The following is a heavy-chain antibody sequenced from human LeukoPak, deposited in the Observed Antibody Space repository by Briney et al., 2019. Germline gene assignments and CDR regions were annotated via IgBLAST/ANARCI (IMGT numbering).Heavy chain of an antibody. CDR1: GGSLSNYY. D-gene: IGHD3-22*01. CDR3: ARWPMTNLAFDV. CDR2: IFSSGST. Sequence: SQTLSLTCTVSGGSLSNYYWSWIRQPPGKGLGWSGYIFSSGSTIYNPSLKSRLTISVDTSKNQFSLKLSSVTGADTAVYFCARWPMTNLAFDVWGQGTMVTVSS. V-gene: IGHV4-59*01. J-gene: IGHJ3*01.